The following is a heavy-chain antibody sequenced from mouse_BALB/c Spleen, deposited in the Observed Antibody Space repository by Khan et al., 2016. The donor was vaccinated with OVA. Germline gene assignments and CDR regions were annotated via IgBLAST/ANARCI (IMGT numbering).Heavy chain of an antibody. CDR2: ISSGGVYT. Sequence: EVELVESGGDLVKPGGSLKLSCAASGFTFSSYSMSWVRQTPDKRLEWVATISSGGVYTYYPDNVKGRFTISRDNAKNTLYLQMSSLKSEDTAMYYCASHLTGSFAYWGQGTLVTVSA. CDR3: ASHLTGSFAY. V-gene: IGHV5-6*01. J-gene: IGHJ3*01. CDR1: GFTFSSYS. D-gene: IGHD4-1*01.